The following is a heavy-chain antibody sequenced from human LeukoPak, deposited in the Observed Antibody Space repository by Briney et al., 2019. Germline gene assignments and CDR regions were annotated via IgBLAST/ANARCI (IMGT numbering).Heavy chain of an antibody. CDR3: AREDGGWLRANY. Sequence: PGGSLRLSCETSGFAFSNYWMSWVRQAPGKGLEWVGNINGDGSQKYYVDSVKGRFTISRDNSKSSMYLQVNRARVEDTAVYYCAREDGGWLRANYWGQGTLVTVSS. V-gene: IGHV3-7*01. D-gene: IGHD5-18*01. J-gene: IGHJ4*02. CDR1: GFAFSNYW. CDR2: INGDGSQK.